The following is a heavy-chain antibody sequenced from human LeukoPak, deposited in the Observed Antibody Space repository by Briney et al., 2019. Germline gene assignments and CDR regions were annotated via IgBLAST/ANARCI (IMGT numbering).Heavy chain of an antibody. Sequence: GGSLRLSCAASGFTFSSYWMSWVRQAPGKGLEWVANIKQDGSGKYYVDSVKGRFTISRDNAKNSLYLQMNSLRAEDTAVYYCARARGRYCSGGSCFWSDYWGQGTLVTVSS. CDR1: GFTFSSYW. CDR2: IKQDGSGK. V-gene: IGHV3-7*01. J-gene: IGHJ4*02. CDR3: ARARGRYCSGGSCFWSDY. D-gene: IGHD2-15*01.